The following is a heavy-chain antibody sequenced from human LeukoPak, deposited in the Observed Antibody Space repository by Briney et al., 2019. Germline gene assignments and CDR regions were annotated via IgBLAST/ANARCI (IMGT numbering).Heavy chain of an antibody. Sequence: GGSLRLSCEASGFTFSSNSMNWVRKAPGKGREWVSSISSSSSYIYYADSVKGRFTISRDNAKNSLYLQMNSLRAEDTAVYYCARGSIVVVPAANNYYYGMDVWGQGTTVTVSS. V-gene: IGHV3-21*01. CDR2: ISSSSSYI. D-gene: IGHD2-2*01. CDR1: GFTFSSNS. CDR3: ARGSIVVVPAANNYYYGMDV. J-gene: IGHJ6*02.